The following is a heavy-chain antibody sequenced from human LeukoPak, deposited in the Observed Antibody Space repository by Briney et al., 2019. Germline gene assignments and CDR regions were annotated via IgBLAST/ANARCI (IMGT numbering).Heavy chain of an antibody. V-gene: IGHV1-8*01. Sequence: GASVKVSCKASGYTFSTYDINWVRQATGQGLEWMGWMNPNSGNTGYAQKFQGKVAMTRNTSINTAYMELSSLRSEDTAVYYCASGVAQFDPWGQGTLVTVSS. CDR2: MNPNSGNT. J-gene: IGHJ5*02. CDR3: ASGVAQFDP. CDR1: GYTFSTYD. D-gene: IGHD2-15*01.